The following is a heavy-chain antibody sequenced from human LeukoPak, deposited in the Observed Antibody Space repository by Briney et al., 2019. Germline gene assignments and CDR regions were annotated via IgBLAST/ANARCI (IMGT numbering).Heavy chain of an antibody. J-gene: IGHJ6*03. Sequence: GGSLRLSCAASGFTFSSYWMSWVRQAPGKGLEWVANIKQDGSEKYYVDSVKGRFTISRDNAKNSLYLQMNSLRAEDTAVYYCASDFNWGLFYYYYMTSGAKGPRSPSP. CDR3: ASDFNWGLFYYYYMTS. CDR1: GFTFSSYW. CDR2: IKQDGSEK. D-gene: IGHD7-27*01. V-gene: IGHV3-7*01.